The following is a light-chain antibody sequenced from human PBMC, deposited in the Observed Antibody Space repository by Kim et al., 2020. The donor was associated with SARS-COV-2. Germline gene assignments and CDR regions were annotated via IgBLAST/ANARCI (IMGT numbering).Light chain of an antibody. CDR1: QSISSN. V-gene: IGKV3-15*01. CDR2: DAS. Sequence: EIVMTQSPATLSVSPGERATLSCRASQSISSNLAWYQQKPGQPPRLLIHDASTRATGIPARFSGSGSGTEFTLTISSLQSEDFAVYYCQQYNDWPPCTFGEGTKVDIK. CDR3: QQYNDWPPCT. J-gene: IGKJ4*01.